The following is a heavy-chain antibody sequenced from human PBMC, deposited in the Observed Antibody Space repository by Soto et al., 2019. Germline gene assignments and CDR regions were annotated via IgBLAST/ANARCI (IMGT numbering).Heavy chain of an antibody. Sequence: ASVKVSCKASGGTFSSYAISWVRQAPGQGLEWMGGIIPIFGTANYAQKFQGRVTITADESTSTAYMELSSLRSEDTAVYYCARAPPYYYYDSSGYYSFDYWGQGTLVTVSS. D-gene: IGHD3-22*01. CDR3: ARAPPYYYYDSSGYYSFDY. V-gene: IGHV1-69*13. CDR2: IIPIFGTA. CDR1: GGTFSSYA. J-gene: IGHJ4*02.